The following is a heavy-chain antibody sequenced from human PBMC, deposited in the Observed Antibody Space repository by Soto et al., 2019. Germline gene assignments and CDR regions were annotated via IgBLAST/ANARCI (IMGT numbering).Heavy chain of an antibody. CDR2: INHSGST. J-gene: IGHJ4*02. CDR1: GGSFSGYY. V-gene: IGHV4-34*01. D-gene: IGHD3-10*01. Sequence: QVQLQQWGAGLLKPPETLSLTCAVYGGSFSGYYWSWIRQPPGKGLEWIGEINHSGSTNYNPSLKSRVTISVDTSKNQFSLKLSSVTAADTAVYYCARGKSGSYSKRGRYFDYWGQGTLVTVSS. CDR3: ARGKSGSYSKRGRYFDY.